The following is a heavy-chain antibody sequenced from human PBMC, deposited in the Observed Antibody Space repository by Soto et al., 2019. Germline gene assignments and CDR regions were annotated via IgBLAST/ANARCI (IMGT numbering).Heavy chain of an antibody. V-gene: IGHV3-53*01. CDR3: ARREDYYYTSRFHDAFDI. Sequence: GGSLRLSCAAPGFTVSNNYMNWVRQAPGKGLEWVSVIYSGGTTYYADSVKGRFAISRDNSKNTLYLQMNRLRAEDTAVYYCARREDYYYTSRFHDAFDIWGQGTMVTVSS. CDR1: GFTVSNNY. D-gene: IGHD3-3*01. J-gene: IGHJ3*02. CDR2: IYSGGTT.